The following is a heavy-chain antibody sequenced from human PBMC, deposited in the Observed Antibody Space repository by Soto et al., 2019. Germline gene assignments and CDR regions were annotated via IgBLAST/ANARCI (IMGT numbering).Heavy chain of an antibody. CDR1: GYSFTSYC. CDR2: ICPGDSDT. V-gene: IGHV5-51*01. D-gene: IGHD6-19*01. Sequence: GESLQISCEGSGYSFTSYCIGWVRQMPGKGLEWMGIICPGDSDTRYSPSFQGQVTISADKSITTAFLQWSSLKASDTAMYYCARVRGEQWLNAFDGWGQGTMVTVSS. J-gene: IGHJ3*01. CDR3: ARVRGEQWLNAFDG.